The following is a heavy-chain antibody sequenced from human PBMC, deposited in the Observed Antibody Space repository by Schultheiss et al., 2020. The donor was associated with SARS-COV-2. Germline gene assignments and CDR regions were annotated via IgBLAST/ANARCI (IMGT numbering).Heavy chain of an antibody. CDR2: ISYDGSNK. J-gene: IGHJ6*03. CDR1: GFTFNSYA. Sequence: GESLKISCAASGFTFNSYAMHWVRQAPGKGLEWVAVISYDGSNKYYADSVKGRFTISRENAKNSLYLQMNSLRAGDTAVYYCARAVVPAAIGIYYYYYMDVWGKGTTVTVSS. CDR3: ARAVVPAAIGIYYYYYMDV. V-gene: IGHV3-30*14. D-gene: IGHD2-2*01.